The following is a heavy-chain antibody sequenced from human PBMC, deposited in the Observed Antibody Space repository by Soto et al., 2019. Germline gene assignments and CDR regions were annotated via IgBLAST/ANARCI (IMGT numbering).Heavy chain of an antibody. D-gene: IGHD1-1*01. Sequence: QVHLIQSGAEVKKPGASVKVSCKVSGYTLTELSMHWVRQAPGKGLEWMGGFDPEDGKTTSAQKFPGTVTVTEDTSTATAYMELSSLRSEDTAVYYFVAGGTRWLLSPFDYWGQGTLVTVSS. CDR2: FDPEDGKT. CDR3: VAGGTRWLLSPFDY. J-gene: IGHJ4*02. V-gene: IGHV1-24*01. CDR1: GYTLTELS.